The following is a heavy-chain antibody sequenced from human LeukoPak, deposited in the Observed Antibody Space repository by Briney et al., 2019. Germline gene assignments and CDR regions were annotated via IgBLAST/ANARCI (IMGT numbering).Heavy chain of an antibody. CDR1: GFTVSINY. CDR3: AKEDGLGAFDI. CDR2: IYSGGNT. J-gene: IGHJ3*02. D-gene: IGHD4-17*01. Sequence: GGSLRLSCAASGFTVSINYMSWVRQAPGKGLEWVSVIYSGGNTYYADSVKGRFTISRDNSKNTLYLQMNSLRAEDTAVYYCAKEDGLGAFDIWGQGTMVTVSS. V-gene: IGHV3-53*05.